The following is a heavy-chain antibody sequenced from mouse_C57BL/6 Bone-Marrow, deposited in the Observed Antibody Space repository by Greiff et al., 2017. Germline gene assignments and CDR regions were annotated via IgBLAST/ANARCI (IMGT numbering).Heavy chain of an antibody. CDR2: IYWDDDK. J-gene: IGHJ4*01. CDR3: ARRGGHYYGSSSYAMDY. CDR1: GFSLSTSGMG. V-gene: IGHV8-12*01. D-gene: IGHD1-1*01. Sequence: QVTLKESGPGILQSSQTLSLTCSFSGFSLSTSGMGVSWIRQPSGKGLEWLAHIYWDDDKRYNPSLKSRLTISKDTSRNQVFLKITSVDTADTATYYCARRGGHYYGSSSYAMDYWGQGTSVTVSS.